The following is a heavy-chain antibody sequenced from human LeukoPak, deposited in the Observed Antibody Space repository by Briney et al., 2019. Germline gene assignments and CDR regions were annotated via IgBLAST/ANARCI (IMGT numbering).Heavy chain of an antibody. V-gene: IGHV3-48*01. J-gene: IGHJ5*02. Sequence: GGSLRLSCAASGFTFSSYSMNWVRQAPGKGLEWVSYISRSRSTIYYADSEKGRFTISRDNAKNSLYLQMNSLRAEDTAVYYCTRDRGSITIFGVVNNWFDPWGQGTLVTVSS. CDR3: TRDRGSITIFGVVNNWFDP. D-gene: IGHD3-3*01. CDR2: ISRSRSTI. CDR1: GFTFSSYS.